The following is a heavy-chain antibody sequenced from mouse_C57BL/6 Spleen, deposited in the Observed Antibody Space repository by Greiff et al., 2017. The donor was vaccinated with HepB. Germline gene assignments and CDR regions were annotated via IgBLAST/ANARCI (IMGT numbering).Heavy chain of an antibody. CDR2: ISSGGSYT. D-gene: IGHD2-2*01. CDR3: ARETRLREAYWYFDV. CDR1: GFTFSSYG. J-gene: IGHJ1*03. V-gene: IGHV5-6*01. Sequence: VQLKESGGDLVKPGGSLKLSCAASGFTFSSYGMSWVRQTPDKRLEWVATISSGGSYTYYPDSVKGRFTISRDNAKNTLYLQMSSLKSEDTAMYYCARETRLREAYWYFDVWGTGTTVTVSS.